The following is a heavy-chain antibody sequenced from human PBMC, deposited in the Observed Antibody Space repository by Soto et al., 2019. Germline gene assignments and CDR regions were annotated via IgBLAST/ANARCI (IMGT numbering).Heavy chain of an antibody. CDR2: IYYSGST. J-gene: IGHJ6*02. Sequence: SETLSLTCPVSGGSIGSSSYYWGWIRQPPGKGLEWIGSIYYSGSTYYNPSLKSRVTISVDTSKNQFSLKLSSVTAADTAVYYCARSSGGGISSYYYYYYGMDVWGQGTTVTSP. CDR3: ARSSGGGISSYYYYYYGMDV. V-gene: IGHV4-39*01. CDR1: GGSIGSSSYY. D-gene: IGHD2-8*02.